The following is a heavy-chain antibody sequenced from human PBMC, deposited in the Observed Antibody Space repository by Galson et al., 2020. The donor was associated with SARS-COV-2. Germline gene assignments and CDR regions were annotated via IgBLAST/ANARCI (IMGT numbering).Heavy chain of an antibody. CDR2: VYSTGST. CDR3: AREEESYADYSGFDY. CDR1: GGSISGYY. Sequence: SETLSLTCTVSGGSISGYYWSWIRQPAGKGLEWIGRVYSTGSTNFNPSLKSRITMSLDTSKNQFSLTLSSVTAADSAVYYCAREEESYADYSGFDYWGQGTPVTVSS. V-gene: IGHV4-4*07. D-gene: IGHD2-15*01. J-gene: IGHJ4*02.